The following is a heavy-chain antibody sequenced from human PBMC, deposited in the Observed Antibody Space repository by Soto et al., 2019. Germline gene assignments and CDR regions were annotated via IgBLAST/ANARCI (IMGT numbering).Heavy chain of an antibody. CDR2: IKQDGSEK. J-gene: IGHJ4*02. CDR3: ASVGYCTNGVCYAPNDY. D-gene: IGHD2-8*01. V-gene: IGHV3-7*03. Sequence: LSCAASGFTFSSYWMSWVRQAPGKGLEWVANIKQDGSEKYYVDSVKGRFTISRDNAKNSLYLQMNSLRAEDTAVYYCASVGYCTNGVCYAPNDYWGQGTLVTVSS. CDR1: GFTFSSYW.